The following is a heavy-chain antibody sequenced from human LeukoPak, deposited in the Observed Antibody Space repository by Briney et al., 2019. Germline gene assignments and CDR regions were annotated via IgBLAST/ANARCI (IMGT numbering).Heavy chain of an antibody. J-gene: IGHJ4*02. CDR3: AKVSWNRDADNSDY. CDR1: GFTFSNFD. Sequence: GGSLRLSCAASGFTFSNFDMSWVRQAPGKGLEWVSAITGSGGSTFYSDSAKGRFTISRDNSKSTLYLQMNSLRAEDTAVYYCAKVSWNRDADNSDYWDQGTLVTVSS. CDR2: ITGSGGST. V-gene: IGHV3-23*01. D-gene: IGHD5-24*01.